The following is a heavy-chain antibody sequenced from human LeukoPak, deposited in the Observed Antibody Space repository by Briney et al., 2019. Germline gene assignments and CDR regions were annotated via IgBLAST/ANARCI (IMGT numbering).Heavy chain of an antibody. CDR2: ISYDGSNK. CDR3: ARDHTLVVTAMFDY. J-gene: IGHJ4*02. V-gene: IGHV3-30-3*01. D-gene: IGHD2-21*02. Sequence: GRSLRLSCAASGFTFSSYAMHWVRQAPGKGLEWVAVISYDGSNKYYADSVKGRFTISRDNSKNTLYLQMNSPRAEDTAVYYCARDHTLVVTAMFDYWGQGTLVTVSS. CDR1: GFTFSSYA.